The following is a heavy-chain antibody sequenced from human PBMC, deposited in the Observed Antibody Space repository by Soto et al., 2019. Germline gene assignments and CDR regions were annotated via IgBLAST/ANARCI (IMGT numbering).Heavy chain of an antibody. CDR1: GGSISRGGYY. CDR2: IYYSGST. CDR3: ARDSGDSSGFHYYYGMDV. J-gene: IGHJ6*02. D-gene: IGHD3-22*01. V-gene: IGHV4-31*03. Sequence: SDTLSLTCTVSGGSISRGGYYWSWIRQHPGKGLEWIGYIYYSGSTYYNPSLKSRVTISVDTSKNQFSLKLSSVTAADTAVYYCARDSGDSSGFHYYYGMDVWGQGTTVTVSS.